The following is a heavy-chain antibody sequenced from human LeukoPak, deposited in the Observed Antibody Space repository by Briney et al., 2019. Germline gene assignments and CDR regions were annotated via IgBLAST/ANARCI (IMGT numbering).Heavy chain of an antibody. V-gene: IGHV4-38-2*01. Sequence: SETLSLTCAVSGSSISSGYYWGWIRQPPGKGLEWIGSIYHSGSTYYNPSLKSRVTISVDTSKNQFSLKLSSVTAADTAVYYCARVLWFEAYNFDYWGQGTLVTVSS. D-gene: IGHD3-10*01. CDR2: IYHSGST. J-gene: IGHJ4*02. CDR1: GSSISSGYY. CDR3: ARVLWFEAYNFDY.